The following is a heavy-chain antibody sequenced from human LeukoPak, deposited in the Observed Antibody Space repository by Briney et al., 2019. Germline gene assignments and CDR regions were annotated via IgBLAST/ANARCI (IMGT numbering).Heavy chain of an antibody. J-gene: IGHJ6*03. CDR1: GFTFSSYS. Sequence: GGSLRLSCAASGFTFSSYSMNWVRQAPGKGLEWVSSISSSSSYIYYADSVKGRFTISRDNAKNTLYLQMNSLRAEDTAVYYCARVRIVVVPAALRKPGTYYYMDVWGKGTTVTVSS. V-gene: IGHV3-21*01. CDR3: ARVRIVVVPAALRKPGTYYYMDV. CDR2: ISSSSSYI. D-gene: IGHD2-2*01.